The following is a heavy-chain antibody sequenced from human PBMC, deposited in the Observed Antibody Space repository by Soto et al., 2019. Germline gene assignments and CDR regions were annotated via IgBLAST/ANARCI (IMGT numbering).Heavy chain of an antibody. D-gene: IGHD2-2*03. V-gene: IGHV3-23*01. CDR1: GFTFSSYA. Sequence: EVQLLESGGGLEQPGGSLRLSCAAPGFTFSSYAMSWVRQAPGKGPEWVSAISGSGGSTYYADSVKGRFTISRDNSKNTLYLQMHSLRAEDTAVYYCASGLDIVVVPALYWGQGTLVTVSS. CDR3: ASGLDIVVVPALY. CDR2: ISGSGGST. J-gene: IGHJ4*02.